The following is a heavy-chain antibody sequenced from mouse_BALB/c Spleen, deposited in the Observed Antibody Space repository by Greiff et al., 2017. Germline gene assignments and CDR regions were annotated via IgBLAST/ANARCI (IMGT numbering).Heavy chain of an antibody. CDR3: AREGRYEVGGY. V-gene: IGHV5-6-5*01. D-gene: IGHD2-14*01. CDR2: ISSGGST. Sequence: EVKLVESGGGLVKPGGSLKLSCAASGFTFSSYAMSWVRQTPEKRLEWVASISSGGSTYYPDRVKGRFTISRDNARNILYLQLSSLRSEDTAMYYCAREGRYEVGGYWGQGTTLTVSA. CDR1: GFTFSSYA. J-gene: IGHJ2*01.